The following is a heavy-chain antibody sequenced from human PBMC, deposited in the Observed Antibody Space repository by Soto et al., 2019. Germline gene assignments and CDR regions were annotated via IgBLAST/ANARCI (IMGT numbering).Heavy chain of an antibody. CDR2: IYYSGST. D-gene: IGHD1-26*01. J-gene: IGHJ4*02. V-gene: IGHV4-31*03. CDR1: GGSISSGGYY. Sequence: QVQLQESAPGLVKPSQTLSLTCTVSGGSISSGGYYWSWIRQHPGKGLEWIGYIYYSGSTYYNPSLKSRVTKTVDTSKNRFSLKLSSVTAADTAVYYCAGIYSGSPGGTLRYWGQGTLVTVSS. CDR3: AGIYSGSPGGTLRY.